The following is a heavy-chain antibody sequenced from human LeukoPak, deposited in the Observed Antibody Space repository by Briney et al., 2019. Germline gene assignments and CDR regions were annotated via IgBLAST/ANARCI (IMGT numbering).Heavy chain of an antibody. Sequence: GGSLRLSCVGSGFTFSGYAMSWVRQAPGKGLEWVSSISSSSSYIYYADSVKGRFTISRDNAKNSLYLQMNSLRAEDTAVYYCASGGSSSWPYYNYGMDVWGQGTTVTVSS. D-gene: IGHD6-13*01. CDR1: GFTFSGYA. V-gene: IGHV3-21*01. CDR2: ISSSSSYI. CDR3: ASGGSSSWPYYNYGMDV. J-gene: IGHJ6*02.